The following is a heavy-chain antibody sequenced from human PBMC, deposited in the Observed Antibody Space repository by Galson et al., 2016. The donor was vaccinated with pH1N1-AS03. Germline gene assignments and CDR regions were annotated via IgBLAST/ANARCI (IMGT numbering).Heavy chain of an antibody. J-gene: IGHJ4*02. D-gene: IGHD3-10*01. CDR3: ATYGSGSRGGFDY. CDR2: IDPSIGST. CDR1: GYTFSRYY. V-gene: IGHV1-46*01. Sequence: SVKVSCKASGYTFSRYYMHWMRQAPGQGPEWMGVIDPSIGSTTYAQKFQGRVKMTRDTATTTAYMELRSLRSDDTAVYYSATYGSGSRGGFDYWGQGALITVSS.